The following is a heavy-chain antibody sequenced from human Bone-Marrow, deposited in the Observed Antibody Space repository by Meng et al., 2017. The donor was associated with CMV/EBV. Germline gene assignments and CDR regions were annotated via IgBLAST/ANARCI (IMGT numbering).Heavy chain of an antibody. D-gene: IGHD3-10*01. CDR2: INPKSGGT. V-gene: IGHV1-2*02. Sequence: ASVKVSCKASEYTFTGYYMHWARQAPGQGLEWVGWINPKSGGTKYAQKFQGRVTMTRDTSMSTAYLDLSRLRSDDTAIYFCARGGLGHYYYGLDVWGQGTTVTVPS. CDR3: ARGGLGHYYYGLDV. J-gene: IGHJ6*02. CDR1: EYTFTGYY.